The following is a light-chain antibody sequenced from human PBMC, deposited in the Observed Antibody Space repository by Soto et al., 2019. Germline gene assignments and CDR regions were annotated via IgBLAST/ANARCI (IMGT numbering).Light chain of an antibody. V-gene: IGKV1-5*03. Sequence: DIQMTQSPSTLSASVGDRVTITCRASQSISNWLAWYQQKAGKAPKLLIYQASSAESGVPSRFSGSGSGTEFTLTISSLQPDDFATYWCQHYNSYPYTFGQGTTLEIK. CDR1: QSISNW. J-gene: IGKJ2*01. CDR3: QHYNSYPYT. CDR2: QAS.